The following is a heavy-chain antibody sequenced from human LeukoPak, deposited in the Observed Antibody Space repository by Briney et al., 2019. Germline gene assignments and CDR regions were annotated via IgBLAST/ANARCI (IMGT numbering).Heavy chain of an antibody. CDR2: VYFSGST. D-gene: IGHD3-10*01. V-gene: IGHV4-39*01. J-gene: IGHJ4*02. CDR1: GGSISSSSYY. Sequence: SETLSLTCTVSGGSISSSSYYWGWIRQPPGKGLGWIGSVYFSGSTYYNPSPKSRVTISVDTSQNTFSLKLCAVSAADTAPYYSARQLHYWGQGTLVTVSS. CDR3: ARQLHY.